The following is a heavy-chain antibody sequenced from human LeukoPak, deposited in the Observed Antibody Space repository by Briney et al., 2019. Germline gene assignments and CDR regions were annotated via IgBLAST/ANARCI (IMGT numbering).Heavy chain of an antibody. CDR1: GGSVSTSSYY. CDR3: ARKQVATSFRDY. D-gene: IGHD6-13*01. J-gene: IGHJ4*02. CDR2: IFSGST. Sequence: SETLSLTCSVSGGSVSTSSYYWDWIRQPPGKGLEWIGNIFSGSTYYNPSLKSRVTISVDTSNNRFSLILNSVTAADTAVYYCARKQVATSFRDYWGQGTLVTVSP. V-gene: IGHV4-39*01.